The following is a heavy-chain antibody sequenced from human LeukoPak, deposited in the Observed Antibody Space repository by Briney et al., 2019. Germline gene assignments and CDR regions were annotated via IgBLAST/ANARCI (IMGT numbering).Heavy chain of an antibody. CDR2: ISGSGGST. D-gene: IGHD4-17*01. V-gene: IGHV3-23*01. CDR1: GFTVSSNY. Sequence: GGSLRLSCAASGFTVSSNYMSWVRQAPGKGLEWVSAISGSGGSTYYADSVKGRFTISRDNSKNTLYLQMNSLRAEDTAVYYCAKGPYGDYPDYFDYWGQGTLVTVSS. J-gene: IGHJ4*02. CDR3: AKGPYGDYPDYFDY.